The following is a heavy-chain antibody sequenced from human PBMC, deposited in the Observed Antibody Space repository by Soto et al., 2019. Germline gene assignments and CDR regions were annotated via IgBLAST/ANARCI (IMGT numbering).Heavy chain of an antibody. CDR3: ARTGHSGSYDY. V-gene: IGHV1-3*01. Sequence: ASVKVSCKASGYTFTNYGIHWVRQAPGQRLEWMGWINAGNGDTKYSENFQGRVTITRDTSASTVYLDLSSLSSEDTAFYYCARTGHSGSYDYWCQGTLVTVSS. J-gene: IGHJ4*02. D-gene: IGHD3-22*01. CDR2: INAGNGDT. CDR1: GYTFTNYG.